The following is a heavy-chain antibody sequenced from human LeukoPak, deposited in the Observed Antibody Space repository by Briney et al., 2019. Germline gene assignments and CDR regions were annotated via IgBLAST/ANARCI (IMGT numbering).Heavy chain of an antibody. CDR2: ISGSGGST. CDR3: AKVPYYYDSSGYDY. Sequence: QPGGSLRLSCAASGFTFSSYAMSWVRQAPGKGLERVSAISGSGGSTYYADSVKGRFTISRGNSKNTLYLQMNSLRAEDTAVYYCAKVPYYYDSSGYDYWGQGTLVTVSS. CDR1: GFTFSSYA. D-gene: IGHD3-22*01. J-gene: IGHJ4*02. V-gene: IGHV3-23*01.